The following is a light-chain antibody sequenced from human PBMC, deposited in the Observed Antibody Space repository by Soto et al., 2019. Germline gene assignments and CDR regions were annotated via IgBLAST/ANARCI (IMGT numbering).Light chain of an antibody. Sequence: DIQMTQSPSTLSGSVGDRVTITCRASQTISSWLAWYQQKPGKAPKLLIYKASTLKSGVPSRFSGSGSGTEFTLTISSLQSGDFAVYYCQQYNRWPFTFGPGTKVDIK. CDR2: KAS. CDR1: QTISSW. V-gene: IGKV1-5*03. J-gene: IGKJ3*01. CDR3: QQYNRWPFT.